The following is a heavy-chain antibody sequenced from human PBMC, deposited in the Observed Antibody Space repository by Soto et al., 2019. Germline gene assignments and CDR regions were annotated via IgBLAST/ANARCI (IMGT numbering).Heavy chain of an antibody. V-gene: IGHV4-38-2*01. CDR1: GYSISSGYY. CDR2: IYHSGST. Sequence: SETLSLTCAVSGYSISSGYYWGWLRQPPGKGLEWIGSIYHSGSTYYNPSLKTRVTVTVDTSKNLFSLKLSSVTAADTAVYYCARAGCSGGSCYLFDYWGQGTLVTVSS. J-gene: IGHJ4*02. D-gene: IGHD2-15*01. CDR3: ARAGCSGGSCYLFDY.